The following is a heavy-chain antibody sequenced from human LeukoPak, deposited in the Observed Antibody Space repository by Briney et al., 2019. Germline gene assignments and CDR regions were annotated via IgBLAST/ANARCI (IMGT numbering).Heavy chain of an antibody. V-gene: IGHV3-7*03. D-gene: IGHD5-12*01. CDR3: ARASYSGYDPNWFDP. CDR1: GFTFSSYW. CDR2: IKQDGSEK. J-gene: IGHJ5*02. Sequence: PGGSLRLSCAASGFTFSSYWMSWVRQAPGKGLEWVANIKQDGSEKYYVDSVKGRFTISRDNAKSSVYLQMNSLRSEDTAVYYCARASYSGYDPNWFDPWGQGTLVTVSS.